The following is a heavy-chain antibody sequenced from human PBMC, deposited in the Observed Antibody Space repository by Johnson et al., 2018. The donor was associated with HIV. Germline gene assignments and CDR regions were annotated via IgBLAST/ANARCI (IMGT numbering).Heavy chain of an antibody. CDR1: GFTFSDYY. CDR2: SRSEANSYTT. CDR3: AKPYCSGTCSFDI. D-gene: IGHD2-15*01. J-gene: IGHJ3*02. Sequence: VQLVESGGGLVKPGGSLRLSCAASGFTFSDYYMSWIRQAPGKGLEWVGRSRSEANSYTTEYAASVKGRFTISRDDSKNSLYLQMNSLKTEDTAVYYCAKPYCSGTCSFDIWGQVTMVTVSS. V-gene: IGHV3-72*01.